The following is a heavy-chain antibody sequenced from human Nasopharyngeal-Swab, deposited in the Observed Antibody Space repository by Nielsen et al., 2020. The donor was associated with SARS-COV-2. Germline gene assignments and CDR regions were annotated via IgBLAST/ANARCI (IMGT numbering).Heavy chain of an antibody. Sequence: SETLSLTCTVSGGSISSSSYYWGWIRQPPGKGLEWIGSIYYSGSTYYNPSLKSRVTISVETSKNQFSLKLSSVTAADTAVYYCARANYDSSGYYRYYFDYWGQGTLVTVSS. J-gene: IGHJ4*02. CDR2: IYYSGST. V-gene: IGHV4-39*01. D-gene: IGHD3-22*01. CDR3: ARANYDSSGYYRYYFDY. CDR1: GGSISSSSYY.